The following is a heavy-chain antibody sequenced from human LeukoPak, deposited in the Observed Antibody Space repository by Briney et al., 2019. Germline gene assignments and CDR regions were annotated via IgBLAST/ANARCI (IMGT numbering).Heavy chain of an antibody. CDR2: VYAGGNP. Sequence: XXRLSXXASGLAXSGNNRSGVGQAPGKGREWVSFVYAGGNPYYADSAKDRFIISRDNSKNTVFLQMNSLRDEDTAVYYCARGNVLVPGANHFDNWGQGTLVTVSS. CDR3: ARGNVLVPGANHFDN. J-gene: IGHJ4*02. V-gene: IGHV3-66*01. D-gene: IGHD2-2*01. CDR1: GLAXSGNN.